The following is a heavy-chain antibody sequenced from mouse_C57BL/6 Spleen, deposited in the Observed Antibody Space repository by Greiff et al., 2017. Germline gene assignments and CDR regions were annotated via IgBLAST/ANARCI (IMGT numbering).Heavy chain of an antibody. V-gene: IGHV1-15*01. CDR3: TRGGLGYFDV. J-gene: IGHJ1*03. CDR1: GYTFTDYE. Sequence: QVHVKQSGAELVRPGASVTLSCKASGYTFTDYEMHWVKQTPVHGLEWIGAIDPETGGTAYNQKFKGKAILTADKSSSTAYMELRSLTSEDSAVYYCTRGGLGYFDVWGTGTTVTVSS. CDR2: IDPETGGT.